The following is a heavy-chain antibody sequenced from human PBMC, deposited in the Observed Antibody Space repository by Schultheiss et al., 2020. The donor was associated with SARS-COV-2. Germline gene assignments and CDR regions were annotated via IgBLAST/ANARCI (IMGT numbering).Heavy chain of an antibody. CDR3: ARMALGYCSGGSCCDAFDI. V-gene: IGHV2-5*08. Sequence: SGPTLVKPTQTLTLTCTFSGFSLSTSGMCVSWIRQPPGKALEWLALIYWNDDKRYSPSLKSRLTITKDTSKNQVVLTMTNMDPVDTATYYCARMALGYCSGGSCCDAFDIWGQGTMVTVSS. J-gene: IGHJ3*02. CDR1: GFSLSTSGMC. D-gene: IGHD2-15*01. CDR2: IYWNDDK.